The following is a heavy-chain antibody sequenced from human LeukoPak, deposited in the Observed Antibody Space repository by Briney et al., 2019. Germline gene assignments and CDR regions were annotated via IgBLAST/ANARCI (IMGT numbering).Heavy chain of an antibody. D-gene: IGHD6-13*01. CDR1: GGTFSNYA. Sequence: GASVTVSCKASGGTFSNYAISWVRQAPGQGLEWMGGIIPIFGTANCAQKFQGRVTITADKSTSTAYMELSSLRSEDTAVYYCARVEHNSSLRWFDPWGQGTLVTVSS. J-gene: IGHJ5*02. CDR3: ARVEHNSSLRWFDP. V-gene: IGHV1-69*06. CDR2: IIPIFGTA.